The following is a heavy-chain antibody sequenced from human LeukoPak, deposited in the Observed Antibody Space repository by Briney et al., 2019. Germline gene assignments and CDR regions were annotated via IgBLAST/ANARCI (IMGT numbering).Heavy chain of an antibody. V-gene: IGHV5-51*01. Sequence: GESLKISCKGSGYSFTSYWIGWVRQMPGKGLEWMGIIYPGDSDTRYSPSFQGQVTISADKSISTAYLQWSSLKASDTAMYYCARHRRDGYNQEGAFDIWGQGTMVTVSS. CDR1: GYSFTSYW. D-gene: IGHD5-24*01. J-gene: IGHJ3*02. CDR2: IYPGDSDT. CDR3: ARHRRDGYNQEGAFDI.